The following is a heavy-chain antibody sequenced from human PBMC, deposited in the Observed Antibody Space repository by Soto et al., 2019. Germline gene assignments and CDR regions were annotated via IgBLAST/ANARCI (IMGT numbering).Heavy chain of an antibody. CDR3: ARQQVFVITSGSSYAMDF. CDR1: GGSISSSSYY. V-gene: IGHV4-39*01. CDR2: IYYSGST. J-gene: IGHJ6*02. Sequence: PSETLSLTCTVSGGSISSSSYYWGWIRQPPGKGLEWIGSIYYSGSTYYNPSLKSRVTISVDTSKNQFSLKLSSVTAADTAVYYCARQQVFVITSGSSYAMDFWGQGLTVTVSS. D-gene: IGHD3-22*01.